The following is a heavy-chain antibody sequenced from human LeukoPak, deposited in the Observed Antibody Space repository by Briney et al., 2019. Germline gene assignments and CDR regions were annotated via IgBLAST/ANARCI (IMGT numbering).Heavy chain of an antibody. CDR1: GFTFSRYN. CDR3: ARDKVVGATYFDY. D-gene: IGHD1-26*01. J-gene: IGHJ4*02. CDR2: ISSSSSTI. V-gene: IGHV3-48*04. Sequence: GGSLRLSCAASGFTFSRYNMNWVRQAPGKGLEWLADISSSSSTIYYADSVKGRFTISRDNAKNSLYLQMNSLRAEDTAVYYCARDKVVGATYFDYWGQGTLVTVSS.